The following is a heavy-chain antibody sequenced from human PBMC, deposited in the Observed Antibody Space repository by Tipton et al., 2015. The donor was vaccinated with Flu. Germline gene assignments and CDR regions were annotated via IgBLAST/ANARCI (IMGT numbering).Heavy chain of an antibody. V-gene: IGHV4-39*07. D-gene: IGHD3-3*02. CDR2: IFYSGST. CDR3: ARDLAPRDGFDS. J-gene: IGHJ3*02. Sequence: TLSLTCTVSGASIYSSSYYWGWIRQPPGKGLEWIGSIFYSGSTYYNPSLKSRVSISLHTSENQFSLNLSSVTAADTAVYYCARDLAPRDGFDSWGQVTMVTFSS. CDR1: GASIYSSSYY.